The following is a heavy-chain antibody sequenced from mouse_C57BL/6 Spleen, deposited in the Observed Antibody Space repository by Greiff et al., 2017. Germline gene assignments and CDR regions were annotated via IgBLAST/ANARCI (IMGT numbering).Heavy chain of an antibody. CDR1: GYTFTSYW. D-gene: IGHD1-1*01. CDR2: INPSNGGT. CDR3: ARGGIRVGAAMDY. Sequence: VQLQQPGTELVKPGASVKLSCKASGYTFTSYWMHWVKQRPGQGLEWIGNINPSNGGTNYNEKFKSKATLTVDKSSSTAYMQLSSLTSEDSAVYYCARGGIRVGAAMDYWGQGTSVTVSS. J-gene: IGHJ4*01. V-gene: IGHV1-53*01.